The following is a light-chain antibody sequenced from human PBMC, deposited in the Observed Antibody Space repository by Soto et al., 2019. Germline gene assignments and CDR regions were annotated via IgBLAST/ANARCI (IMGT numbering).Light chain of an antibody. CDR2: DAS. CDR1: QSISVS. V-gene: IGKV1-5*01. CDR3: QQYDKYST. Sequence: DIQMTQSPSTLSATAGDRVTITCRASQSISVSLAWYQQKPGKAPNLLIYDASTLQGGVPSRFSGSGSGTEFTLTVTSLQPEDFATYFCQQYDKYSTFGHGTKVDIK. J-gene: IGKJ1*01.